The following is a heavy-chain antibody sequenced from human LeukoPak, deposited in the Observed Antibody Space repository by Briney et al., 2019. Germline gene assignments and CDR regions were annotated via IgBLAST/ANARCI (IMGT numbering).Heavy chain of an antibody. CDR3: ARDIEAAGLFLDY. Sequence: GGSLRLSCAASGFTFSSYWMSWVRQAPGKGLEWVANMKYDGSEKYYVDSGKGRFTISRDNARNSLYLQMNSLRAEDTAVYYCARDIEAAGLFLDYWRKGTLVTVYS. CDR2: MKYDGSEK. V-gene: IGHV3-7*01. D-gene: IGHD6-13*01. J-gene: IGHJ4*02. CDR1: GFTFSSYW.